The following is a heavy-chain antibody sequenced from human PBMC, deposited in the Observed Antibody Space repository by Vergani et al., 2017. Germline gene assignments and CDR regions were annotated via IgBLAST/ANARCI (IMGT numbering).Heavy chain of an antibody. D-gene: IGHD3-22*01. CDR1: GGTFSSYT. CDR2: IIPILGIA. J-gene: IGHJ4*02. Sequence: VQLVQSGAEVKKPGSSVKVSCKASGGTFSSYTISWVRQAPGQGLEWMGRIIPILGIANYAQKFQGRVTITADKSTSTAYMELSSLRSEDTAVYYCARRGYYYDSSGYNDYWGQGTLVTVSS. CDR3: ARRGYYYDSSGYNDY. V-gene: IGHV1-69*02.